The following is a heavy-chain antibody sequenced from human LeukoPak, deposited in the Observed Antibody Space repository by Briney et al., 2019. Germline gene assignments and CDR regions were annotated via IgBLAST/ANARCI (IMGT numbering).Heavy chain of an antibody. CDR2: IFGNDDT. CDR3: ASRGPAYYFDY. V-gene: IGHV3-23*01. CDR1: GFTFSSYA. D-gene: IGHD1-14*01. J-gene: IGHJ4*02. Sequence: PGGSLRLSCAASGFTFSSYAMTWVCQAPGKGLEWVSSIFGNDDTYYTDSVKGRFTISRDNYKNTLYLQMNSLRAEDTAVYYCASRGPAYYFDYWGQGTLVAVSS.